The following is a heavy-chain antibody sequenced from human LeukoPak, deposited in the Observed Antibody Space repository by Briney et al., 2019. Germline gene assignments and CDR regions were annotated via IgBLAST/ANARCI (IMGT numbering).Heavy chain of an antibody. CDR2: IYYSGST. CDR3: ATSREGATDY. D-gene: IGHD1-26*01. J-gene: IGHJ4*02. CDR1: RGSISSYY. V-gene: IGHV4-59*01. Sequence: SSETLSLTCTVSRGSISSYYWSWIRQPPGKGLEWIGYIYYSGSTNYNPPLKSRVTISVDTSKNQFSLKLSSVTAADTAVYYCATSREGATDYWGQGTLVTVSS.